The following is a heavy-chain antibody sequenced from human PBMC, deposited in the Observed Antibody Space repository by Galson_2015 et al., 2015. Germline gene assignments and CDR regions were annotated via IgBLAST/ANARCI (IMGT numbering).Heavy chain of an antibody. Sequence: SVKVSCKASGGTFSSYAINWVRQAPGQGLEWMGGIIPIFGTVNYAQKFQGRVTITADESTGTAYMEVSSLRSEDTAVYYCAREGTATNDAFDIWGQGTRVTVSS. V-gene: IGHV1-69*13. J-gene: IGHJ3*02. CDR3: AREGTATNDAFDI. CDR2: IIPIFGTV. CDR1: GGTFSSYA. D-gene: IGHD3-10*01.